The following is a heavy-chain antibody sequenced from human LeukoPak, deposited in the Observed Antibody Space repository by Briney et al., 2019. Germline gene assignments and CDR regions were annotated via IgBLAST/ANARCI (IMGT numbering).Heavy chain of an antibody. V-gene: IGHV3-23*01. D-gene: IGHD5-12*01. CDR2: ISGSGGST. J-gene: IGHJ4*02. Sequence: GGSLRLSCAASGFTFSSYVMSWVRQAPGKGLEWVSSISGSGGSTYYADSVKGRFTISRDNSKNTLYLQRNSLRAEDTAVYYCARGPSGYHNTGGQETLVTVSS. CDR3: ARGPSGYHNT. CDR1: GFTFSSYV.